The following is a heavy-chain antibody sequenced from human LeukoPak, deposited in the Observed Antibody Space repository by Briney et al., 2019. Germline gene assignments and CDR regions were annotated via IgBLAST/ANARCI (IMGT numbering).Heavy chain of an antibody. D-gene: IGHD2-15*01. CDR1: GGTFSSYA. J-gene: IGHJ4*02. CDR3: ARDHCSGGSCYFDY. CDR2: IIPIFGTA. Sequence: SVEVSCKASGGTFSSYAISWVRQAPGQGLEWMGGIIPIFGTANYAQKFQGRVTITADESTSTAYMELSSLRSEDTAVYYCARDHCSGGSCYFDYWGQGTLVTVSS. V-gene: IGHV1-69*13.